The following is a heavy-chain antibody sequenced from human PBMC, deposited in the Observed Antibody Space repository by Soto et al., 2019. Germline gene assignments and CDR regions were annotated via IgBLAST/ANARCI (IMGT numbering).Heavy chain of an antibody. V-gene: IGHV1-69*06. J-gene: IGHJ4*02. D-gene: IGHD1-7*01. CDR2: IIPIFGTA. Sequence: QVQLVQSGAEVKKPGSSVKVSCKASGGTFSSYAISWVRQAPGQGLEWMGGIIPIFGTANYAQKFQGRVTITADKSTSTAHIELSSLRSEYTAVYYCARWSAQTGTTPFDYWGQGTLVTVSS. CDR1: GGTFSSYA. CDR3: ARWSAQTGTTPFDY.